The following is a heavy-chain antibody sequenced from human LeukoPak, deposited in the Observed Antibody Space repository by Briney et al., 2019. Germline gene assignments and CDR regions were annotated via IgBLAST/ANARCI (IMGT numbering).Heavy chain of an antibody. D-gene: IGHD2-2*01. V-gene: IGHV3-21*05. J-gene: IGHJ4*02. CDR3: ARDTYQPGRIDS. CDR1: EFTFSLYA. Sequence: PGGSLRLSCAASEFTFSLYAMNWVRQAPGKGLEWVSYINDVSADINYADSVKGRFTISRDNARNTLYLQMNSLRAEDTAVYYCARDTYQPGRIDSWGQGTLVIVSS. CDR2: INDVSADI.